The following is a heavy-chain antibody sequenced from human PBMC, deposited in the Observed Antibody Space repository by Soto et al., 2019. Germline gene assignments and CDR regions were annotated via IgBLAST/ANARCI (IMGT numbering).Heavy chain of an antibody. J-gene: IGHJ6*02. D-gene: IGHD3-22*01. V-gene: IGHV3-49*03. CDR3: TTGIVVVIPSGMDV. CDR2: IRSKAYGGTT. Sequence: GGSLRLSCTASGFTFGDYAMSWFRQAPGKGLEWVGFIRSKAYGGTTEYAASVEGRFTISRDDSKSIAYLQMNSLKTEDTAVYYCTTGIVVVIPSGMDVWGQGTTVTVSS. CDR1: GFTFGDYA.